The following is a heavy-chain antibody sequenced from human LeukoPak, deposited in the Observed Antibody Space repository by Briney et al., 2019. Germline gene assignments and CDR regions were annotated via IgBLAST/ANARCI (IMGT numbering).Heavy chain of an antibody. J-gene: IGHJ5*02. V-gene: IGHV4-30-2*01. CDR3: ARLEGYYHGSNAFDP. Sequence: SESLSLTCAVSGGSISSGGYSCSWIRQPPGKGLEWIGYIYHSGSTYYNPSLKSRVTISVDRSKNQFSLKLSSVTAADTAVYYCARLEGYYHGSNAFDPWGQGTPVTVSS. CDR1: GGSISSGGYS. CDR2: IYHSGST. D-gene: IGHD3-10*01.